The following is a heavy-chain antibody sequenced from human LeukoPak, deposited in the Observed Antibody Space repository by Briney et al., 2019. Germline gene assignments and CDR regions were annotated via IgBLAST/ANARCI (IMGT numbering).Heavy chain of an antibody. CDR3: AKERDYGPADY. CDR1: GFIFNKHA. J-gene: IGHJ4*02. Sequence: GGSLRLSCVASGFIFNKHALSWVRQAPGKGLEWVSGLSGSGSSTDYADSVKGRFTVSRDNSKNTLFLQMNSLRAEDTAIYYCAKERDYGPADYWGQGTLVTVSS. V-gene: IGHV3-23*01. CDR2: LSGSGSST. D-gene: IGHD4/OR15-4a*01.